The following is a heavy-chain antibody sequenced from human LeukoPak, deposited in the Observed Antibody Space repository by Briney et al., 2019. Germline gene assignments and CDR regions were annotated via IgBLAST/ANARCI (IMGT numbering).Heavy chain of an antibody. CDR1: GGSISSGGYY. CDR2: IYHSGST. D-gene: IGHD3-10*01. V-gene: IGHV4-30-2*01. CDR3: ARGSGGENGIGELLIEY. Sequence: SETLSLTCTASGGSISSGGYYWSWIRQPPGKGLEWIGYIYHSGSTYYNPSLKSRVTISIDRSKNQFSLKLSSVTAADTAVYYCARGSGGENGIGELLIEYWGQGTLVTVSS. J-gene: IGHJ4*02.